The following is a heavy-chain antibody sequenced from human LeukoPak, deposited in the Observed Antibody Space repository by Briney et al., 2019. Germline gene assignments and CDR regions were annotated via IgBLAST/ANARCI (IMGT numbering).Heavy chain of an antibody. D-gene: IGHD2-21*01. Sequence: SETLSLTCTVSGGSISSGYYWGWIRQPPGKGLEWIGSIYHSGSTYYNPSLKSRVTISVDTSKNQFSLKLSSVTAADTAVYYCARPDKYCGGDCYSNAFDIWGQGTMVTVSS. J-gene: IGHJ3*02. CDR1: GGSISSGYY. V-gene: IGHV4-38-2*02. CDR3: ARPDKYCGGDCYSNAFDI. CDR2: IYHSGST.